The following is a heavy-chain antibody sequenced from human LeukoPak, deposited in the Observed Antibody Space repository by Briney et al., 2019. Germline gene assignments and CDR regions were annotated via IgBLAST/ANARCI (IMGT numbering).Heavy chain of an antibody. CDR1: GFTFSDYY. V-gene: IGHV3-11*04. Sequence: GGSLRLSCAASGFTFSDYYMSWIRQAPGKGLEWVSYISSSGSTIYYADSVKGRFTISRDNAKNSLYLQMNSLRAEDTAVYYCARDYEEGGYKVGIAAAACFDYWGQGTLVTVSS. J-gene: IGHJ4*02. D-gene: IGHD6-13*01. CDR2: ISSSGSTI. CDR3: ARDYEEGGYKVGIAAAACFDY.